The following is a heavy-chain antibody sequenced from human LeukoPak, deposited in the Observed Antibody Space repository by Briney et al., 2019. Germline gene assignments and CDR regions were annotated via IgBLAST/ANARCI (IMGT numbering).Heavy chain of an antibody. J-gene: IGHJ4*02. V-gene: IGHV3-7*01. CDR1: GFTFSSYW. Sequence: GGSLRLSCAASGFTFSSYWMSWVRQAPGKGLEWVANIKQDGSEKYYVDSVKGRFSISRGNAKNSLYLQMNNLRAEDTAVYYCASPVAYRGSSWSIFGYWGQGTLVTVSS. CDR2: IKQDGSEK. D-gene: IGHD6-13*01. CDR3: ASPVAYRGSSWSIFGY.